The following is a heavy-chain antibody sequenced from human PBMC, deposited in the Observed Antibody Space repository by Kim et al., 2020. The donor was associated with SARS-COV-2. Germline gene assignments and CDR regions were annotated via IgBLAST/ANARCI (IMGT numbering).Heavy chain of an antibody. V-gene: IGHV3-53*04. D-gene: IGHD3-10*01. CDR3: AREPYGSGEFSGGY. Sequence: ADSLKGRFTISRRNSKNTLYLQMNRLRAEDTAVYYWAREPYGSGEFSGGYWGQGTLVTVTS. J-gene: IGHJ4*02.